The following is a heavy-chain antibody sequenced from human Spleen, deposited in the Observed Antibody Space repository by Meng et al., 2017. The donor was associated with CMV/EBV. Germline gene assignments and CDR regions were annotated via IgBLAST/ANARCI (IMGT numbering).Heavy chain of an antibody. CDR1: GFTFNTYS. D-gene: IGHD3-10*01. V-gene: IGHV3-48*04. J-gene: IGHJ6*02. CDR3: ARDFGELGYYYGMDV. Sequence: GESLKISCAASGFTFNTYSMNWVRQAPGKGLQWVSHISGSSATIYYADSVKGRFTISRDNAKSSLYLQMNSLRAEDTAVYYCARDFGELGYYYGMDVWGQGTTVTVSS. CDR2: ISGSSATI.